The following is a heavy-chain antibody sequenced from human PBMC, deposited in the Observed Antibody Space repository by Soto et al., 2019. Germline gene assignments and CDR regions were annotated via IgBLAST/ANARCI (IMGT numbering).Heavy chain of an antibody. CDR1: GYTFTNYG. D-gene: IGHD2-8*02. V-gene: IGHV1-18*01. J-gene: IGHJ4*02. Sequence: ASVKVSCKASGYTFTNYGVSWVRQAPGQGLEWMGWISAYNGNTDYAQKLQGRVTMTTDTSTNTAYVELRSLRSDDTAVYYCARVGAYCTGSSCFESWGQGTLVTVSS. CDR2: ISAYNGNT. CDR3: ARVGAYCTGSSCFES.